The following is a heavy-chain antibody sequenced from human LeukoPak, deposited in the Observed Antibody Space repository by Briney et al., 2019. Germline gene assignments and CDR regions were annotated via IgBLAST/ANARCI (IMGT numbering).Heavy chain of an antibody. CDR1: GFTFSSYG. V-gene: IGHV3-48*01. CDR2: ISSSSSTI. CDR3: ARDFHRRYYDSSGYNAFDI. J-gene: IGHJ3*02. D-gene: IGHD3-22*01. Sequence: GGSLRLSCAASGFTFSSYGMTWVRQAPGKGLEWVSYISSSSSTIYYADSVKGRFTISRDNAKNSLYLQLNSLRAEDTAVYYCARDFHRRYYDSSGYNAFDIWGQGTMVTVSS.